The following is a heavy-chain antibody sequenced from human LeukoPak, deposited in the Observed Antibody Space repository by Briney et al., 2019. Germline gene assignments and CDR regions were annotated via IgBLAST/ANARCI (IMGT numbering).Heavy chain of an antibody. CDR3: ARHADYDSSGYYTKGYYYYGMDV. V-gene: IGHV5-51*01. Sequence: GESLKISCKGSGYSFTSYWIGWVRQMPGKGLEWMGIIYPGDSDTRYSPSFQGQVTISADKSISTAYLQWSSLKVSDTAMYYCARHADYDSSGYYTKGYYYYGMDVWGQGTTVTVSS. CDR1: GYSFTSYW. D-gene: IGHD3-22*01. J-gene: IGHJ6*02. CDR2: IYPGDSDT.